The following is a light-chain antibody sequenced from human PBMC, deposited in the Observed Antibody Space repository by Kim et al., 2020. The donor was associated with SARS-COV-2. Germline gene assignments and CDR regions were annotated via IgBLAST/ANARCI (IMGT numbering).Light chain of an antibody. CDR1: YNY. V-gene: IGLV2-14*04. J-gene: IGLJ1*01. CDR3: SSYTSSDTYV. Sequence: YNYVSWYQQHPGKAPKLMIYNVIKRPSGVSNRFSASKSGNTASLTISGLQAEDEADYYCSSYTSSDTYVFGTGTKVTVL. CDR2: NVI.